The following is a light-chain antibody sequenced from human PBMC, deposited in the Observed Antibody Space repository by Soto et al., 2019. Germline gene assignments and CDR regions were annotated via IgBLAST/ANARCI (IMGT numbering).Light chain of an antibody. CDR3: SSYTRSSTLWV. V-gene: IGLV2-14*01. CDR2: DVS. CDR1: SSDVGGYNY. Sequence: QSALTQPASVSGSPGQSITISCTGTSSDVGGYNYVSWYQQHPGKAPKLMIYDVSNRPSGVSNRFSGSKSGNTASLTISGLQAEDEADYYCSSYTRSSTLWVFGGGTQLTVL. J-gene: IGLJ3*02.